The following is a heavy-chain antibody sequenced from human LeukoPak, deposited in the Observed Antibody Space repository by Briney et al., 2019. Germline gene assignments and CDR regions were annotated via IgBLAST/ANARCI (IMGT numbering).Heavy chain of an antibody. CDR3: ARAYGDYRWFFDF. CDR2: IFHAGST. J-gene: IGHJ4*02. CDR1: GDSITSSHW. D-gene: IGHD4-17*01. Sequence: PSETLSLTCAVSGDSITSSHWWTWIRQPPGKGLEWIGEIFHAGSTNYNSSLESRVTISVDKSENQFSLKLTSVTAADTAVYFCARAYGDYRWFFDFWGPGILVTVSS. V-gene: IGHV4-4*02.